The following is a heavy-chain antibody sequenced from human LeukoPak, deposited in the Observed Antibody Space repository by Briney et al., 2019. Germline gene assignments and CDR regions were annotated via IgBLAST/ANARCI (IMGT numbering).Heavy chain of an antibody. CDR1: GYTFTSYD. V-gene: IGHV1-2*02. J-gene: IGHJ5*02. CDR2: INPNSGGT. D-gene: IGHD2-21*02. CDR3: ARGRAATAIFWFDP. Sequence: ASVKVSCKASGYTFTSYDISWVRQAPVQGLEWMGWINPNSGGTNYAQKFQGRVTMTTDTSITTAYMELSRLKSDDTAVYYCARGRAATAIFWFDPWGQGTLVTVSS.